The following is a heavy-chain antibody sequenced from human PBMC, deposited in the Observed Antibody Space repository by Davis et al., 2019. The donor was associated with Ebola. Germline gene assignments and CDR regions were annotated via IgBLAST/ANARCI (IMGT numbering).Heavy chain of an antibody. D-gene: IGHD6-13*01. V-gene: IGHV6-1*01. Sequence: SETLSLTCAISGDSVSSNSAAWNWIRQSPSRGLEWLGRTYYRSQWYNDYAVSVKSRITINPDTSKNQFSLQLNSVTPEDTAVYYCAREGSYSSSWGTNYYYYYGMDVWGQGTTVTVSS. CDR3: AREGSYSSSWGTNYYYYYGMDV. CDR1: GDSVSSNSAA. J-gene: IGHJ6*02. CDR2: TYYRSQWYN.